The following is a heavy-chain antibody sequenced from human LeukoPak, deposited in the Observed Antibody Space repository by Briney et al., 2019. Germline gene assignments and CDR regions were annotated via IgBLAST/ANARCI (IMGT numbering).Heavy chain of an antibody. J-gene: IGHJ4*02. V-gene: IGHV4-4*02. CDR2: IYQSGST. CDR3: ARSLSSGYRAMGYFDY. D-gene: IGHD3-22*01. Sequence: SETLSLTCTVSGGSISSGDWWSWVRQPPGKGLEWIGEIYQSGSTNYNPSLKSRVTISVDKSKNQLFLKLSSVTAADTAVYYCARSLSSGYRAMGYFDYWGQGTLVTVSS. CDR1: GGSISSGDW.